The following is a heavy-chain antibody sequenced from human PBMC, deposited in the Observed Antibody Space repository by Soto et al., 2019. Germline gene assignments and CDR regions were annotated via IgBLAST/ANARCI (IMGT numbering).Heavy chain of an antibody. CDR1: GFTYSTYT. Sequence: PGGSLRLSCAASGFTYSTYTMHWVRQAPGKGLEWVAVISYDGNNKFYADSVKGRFTISRDNAKNSLFLQMNSLRPEDTALYYCAKDMKWGGMTTIHYFDSWGQGTLVTVSS. V-gene: IGHV3-30-3*01. CDR2: ISYDGNNK. J-gene: IGHJ4*02. CDR3: AKDMKWGGMTTIHYFDS. D-gene: IGHD4-17*01.